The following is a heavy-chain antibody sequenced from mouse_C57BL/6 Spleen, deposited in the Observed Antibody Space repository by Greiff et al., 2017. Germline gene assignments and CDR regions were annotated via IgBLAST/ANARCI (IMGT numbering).Heavy chain of an antibody. CDR2: IDPSDSYT. CDR3: ARSEGNYPAWFAY. CDR1: GYTFTSYW. J-gene: IGHJ3*01. Sequence: QVQLQQSGAELVMPGASVKLSCKASGYTFTSYWMHWVKQRPGQGLEWIGEIDPSDSYTNYNQKFKGKSTLTVDKSSSTAYMQLSSLTSEDSAVYYCARSEGNYPAWFAYWGQGTLVTVSA. D-gene: IGHD2-1*01. V-gene: IGHV1-69*01.